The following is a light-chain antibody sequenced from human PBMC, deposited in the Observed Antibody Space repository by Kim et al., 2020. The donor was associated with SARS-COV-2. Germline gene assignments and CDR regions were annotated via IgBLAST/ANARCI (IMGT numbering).Light chain of an antibody. J-gene: IGLJ2*01. CDR3: SSYTTSVL. CDR1: SSDVGAHNY. V-gene: IGLV2-14*03. CDR2: DVT. Sequence: SPGQSITISCRGTSSDVGAHNYVSWYKHRPGKAPKLIIYDVTLRPSGVSNRFSGSKSGNTASLTISGLQTEDEADYYCSSYTTSVLFGGGTQLTVL.